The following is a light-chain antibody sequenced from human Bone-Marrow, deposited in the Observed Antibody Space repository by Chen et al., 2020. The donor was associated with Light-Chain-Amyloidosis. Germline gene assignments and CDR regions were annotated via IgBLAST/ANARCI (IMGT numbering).Light chain of an antibody. J-gene: IGLJ3*02. CDR2: EDD. CDR3: QSYQGSSQGV. CDR1: SGSIATNY. V-gene: IGLV6-57*01. Sequence: FMLPPPHSVSACPEKTVTISCTRRSGSIATNYVQWYQQRPGSSPTTVIYEDDQRPSGVPDRFSGSIDRSSNSASLTISGLKTEDEADYYCQSYQGSSQGVFGGGTKLTVL.